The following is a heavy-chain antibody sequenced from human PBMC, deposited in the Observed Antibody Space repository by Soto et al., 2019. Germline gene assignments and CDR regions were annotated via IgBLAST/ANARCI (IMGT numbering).Heavy chain of an antibody. CDR2: ISGSGDNT. J-gene: IGHJ4*02. Sequence: EVHLLDSGGGLVQPGGSLRLSCAASGFTFSNYVMSWVRQAPGKGLEWVSSISGSGDNTYYADSVKGRFTISRDNSKNTLFLQMNSLRAEDTAVYYCANLPFFLALGFDYWGQGTLVTVSS. CDR3: ANLPFFLALGFDY. CDR1: GFTFSNYV. V-gene: IGHV3-23*01.